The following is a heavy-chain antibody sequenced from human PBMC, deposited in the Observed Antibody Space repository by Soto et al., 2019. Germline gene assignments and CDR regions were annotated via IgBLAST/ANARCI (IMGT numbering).Heavy chain of an antibody. J-gene: IGHJ6*03. V-gene: IGHV3-33*01. CDR2: IWYDGSNK. CDR3: ARDQSFGYYYYYYMDV. Sequence: PGGSLRLSCAASGFTFSSYGMHWVRQAPGKGLEWVAVIWYDGSNKYYADSVKGRFTISRDNSKNTLYLQMNSLRAEDTAVYYCARDQSFGYYYYYYMDVWGKGTTVTVSS. D-gene: IGHD3-10*01. CDR1: GFTFSSYG.